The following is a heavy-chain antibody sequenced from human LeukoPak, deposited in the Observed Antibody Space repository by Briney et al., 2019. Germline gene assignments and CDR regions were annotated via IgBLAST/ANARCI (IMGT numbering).Heavy chain of an antibody. D-gene: IGHD6-13*01. V-gene: IGHV3-66*01. CDR2: IYSGGST. Sequence: GGSLRLSCAASGFTFSTYGMSWVRQAPGKGLEWVSVIYSGGSTYYADSVKGRFTISRDNSKNTLYLQMNSLRAEDTAVYYCARGGPAAGRFDYWGQGTLVTVSS. CDR1: GFTFSTYG. CDR3: ARGGPAAGRFDY. J-gene: IGHJ4*02.